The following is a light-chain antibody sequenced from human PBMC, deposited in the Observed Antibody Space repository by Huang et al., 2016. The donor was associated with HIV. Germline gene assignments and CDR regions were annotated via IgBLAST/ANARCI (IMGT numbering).Light chain of an antibody. CDR2: GAS. CDR1: QSISTY. J-gene: IGKJ3*01. Sequence: EIVLTQSPATLSVSPGERATLSCRAIQSISTYLAWYQHKPAQAPRLLIYGASTRASGIPARFSGSGSRTEFTLTISSLQSEDFAVYYCQQYNNWPPEVTFGPGTKVDIK. V-gene: IGKV3-15*01. CDR3: QQYNNWPPEVT.